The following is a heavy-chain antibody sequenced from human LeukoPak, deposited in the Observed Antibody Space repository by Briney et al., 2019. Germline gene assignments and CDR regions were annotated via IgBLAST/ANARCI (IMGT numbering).Heavy chain of an antibody. CDR2: IYYSGST. CDR1: GGSISSYY. J-gene: IGHJ4*02. Sequence: SETLSLTCTVSGGSISSYYWSWIRQPPGKGLEWIGYIYYSGSTNYNPSLKSRVTTSVDTSKNQFSLKLSSVTAADTAVYYCARDIDYGGNSGGFDYWGQGTLVTVSS. V-gene: IGHV4-59*01. CDR3: ARDIDYGGNSGGFDY. D-gene: IGHD4-23*01.